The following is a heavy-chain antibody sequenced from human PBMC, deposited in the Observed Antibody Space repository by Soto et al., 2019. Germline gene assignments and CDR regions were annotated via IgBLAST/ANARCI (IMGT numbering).Heavy chain of an antibody. CDR3: TRHDSNYDFWSGSPPRYGMDV. Sequence: SETLSLTCTVSGVSVSSGSYYWCWMRQPPGKGLEWIGYIYYSGSTNYNPSLKSRVTISVDTSKNQFSLKLSSVTAADTAVYYCTRHDSNYDFWSGSPPRYGMDVWGQGTTVTVSS. V-gene: IGHV4-61*01. CDR1: GVSVSSGSYY. D-gene: IGHD3-3*01. J-gene: IGHJ6*02. CDR2: IYYSGST.